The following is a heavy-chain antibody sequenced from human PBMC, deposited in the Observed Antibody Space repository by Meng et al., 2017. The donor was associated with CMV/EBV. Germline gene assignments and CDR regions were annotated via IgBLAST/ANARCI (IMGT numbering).Heavy chain of an antibody. D-gene: IGHD3-10*01. J-gene: IGHJ6*02. CDR3: ARAPGWFGKRGMDV. CDR1: GFIFSDYS. CDR2: ISSSGSII. Sequence: GESLKISCAVSGFIFSDYSMSWIRQAPGKGLEWVSYISSSGSIIYYADSVKGRFTISRDNAKNSVYLQMNSLRAEDTAVYYCARAPGWFGKRGMDVWGQGTTVTVSS. V-gene: IGHV3-11*01.